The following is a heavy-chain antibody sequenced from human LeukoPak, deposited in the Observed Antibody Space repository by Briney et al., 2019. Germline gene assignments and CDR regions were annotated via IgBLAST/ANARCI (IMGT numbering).Heavy chain of an antibody. CDR2: IIPIFGTA. CDR3: ARERGDDIVVVVAATTWFDP. Sequence: SVKVSCKASGGTFSSYAISWVQQAPGQGLEWMGRIIPIFGTANYAQKFQGRVTITTDESTSTAYMELSSLRSEDTAVYYCARERGDDIVVVVAATTWFDPWGQGTLVTVSS. J-gene: IGHJ5*02. D-gene: IGHD2-15*01. CDR1: GGTFSSYA. V-gene: IGHV1-69*05.